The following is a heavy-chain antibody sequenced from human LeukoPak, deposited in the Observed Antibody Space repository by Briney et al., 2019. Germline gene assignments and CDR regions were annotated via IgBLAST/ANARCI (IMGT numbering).Heavy chain of an antibody. Sequence: GRSLRLSCVASGFTFSSYAMHWVRQAPGKGLEWVAVISYDGSNKYYADSVKGRFTISRDNSKNTLYLQMNSLRAEDTAVYYCARDFRAPGIAAAGEYYYYYGMDVWGQGTTVTVSS. J-gene: IGHJ6*02. V-gene: IGHV3-30*04. CDR1: GFTFSSYA. CDR2: ISYDGSNK. CDR3: ARDFRAPGIAAAGEYYYYYGMDV. D-gene: IGHD6-13*01.